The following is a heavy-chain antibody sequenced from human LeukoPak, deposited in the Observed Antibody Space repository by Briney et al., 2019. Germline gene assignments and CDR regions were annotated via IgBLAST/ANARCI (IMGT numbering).Heavy chain of an antibody. CDR2: ISGSGGST. V-gene: IGHV3-23*01. Sequence: GGSQTLFCAASGFTFSSYAMSWVGQAPGKGLEWVSAISGSGGSTYYADSVRGRFTISRDISKNTLYLQMNSLSAEDTAVYYCAKGPGYYDSSAGGGFDIWGQGTTVTVSS. CDR1: GFTFSSYA. J-gene: IGHJ3*02. CDR3: AKGPGYYDSSAGGGFDI. D-gene: IGHD3-22*01.